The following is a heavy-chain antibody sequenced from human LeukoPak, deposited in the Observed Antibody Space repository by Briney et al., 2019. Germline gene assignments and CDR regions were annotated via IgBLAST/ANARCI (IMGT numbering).Heavy chain of an antibody. J-gene: IGHJ4*02. Sequence: GESLKIFCKGSGYRFPSYWIAWVRQMPGKGLEWMGLIYPEDSDTRYNPSFQGQVTISVDKSINTAYLQWSSLKASDTAMYCATDMTGTTVPEHWGQGTPVTVSS. V-gene: IGHV5-51*01. CDR2: IYPEDSDT. CDR3: ATDMTGTTVPEH. D-gene: IGHD1-14*01. CDR1: GYRFPSYW.